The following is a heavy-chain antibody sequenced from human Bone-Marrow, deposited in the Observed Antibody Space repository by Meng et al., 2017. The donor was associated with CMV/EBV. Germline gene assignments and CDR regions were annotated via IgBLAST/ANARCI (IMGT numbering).Heavy chain of an antibody. CDR1: GFTFSDYY. Sequence: GESLKISCAASGFTFSDYYMSWIRQAPGKGLEWVSYISSSGSTIYYADSVKGRFTISRDNSNNTLYLQMNSLRAEDTAVYYCATDHSAVPVGATGDWGQGTLVTVS. D-gene: IGHD1-26*01. J-gene: IGHJ4*02. CDR2: ISSSGSTI. CDR3: ATDHSAVPVGATGD. V-gene: IGHV3-11*04.